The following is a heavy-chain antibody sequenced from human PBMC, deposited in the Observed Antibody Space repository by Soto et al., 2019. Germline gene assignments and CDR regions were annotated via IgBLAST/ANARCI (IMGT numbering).Heavy chain of an antibody. Sequence: SVKVSCKASGGTFSSYAISWVRQAPGQGLEWMGGIIPIFGTANYAQKFQGRVTITADESTSTAYMELSSLRFEDTAVYYCASSTGYSSSWYGFGGVIDYWGQGTLVTVSS. J-gene: IGHJ4*02. CDR3: ASSTGYSSSWYGFGGVIDY. D-gene: IGHD6-13*01. CDR2: IIPIFGTA. V-gene: IGHV1-69*13. CDR1: GGTFSSYA.